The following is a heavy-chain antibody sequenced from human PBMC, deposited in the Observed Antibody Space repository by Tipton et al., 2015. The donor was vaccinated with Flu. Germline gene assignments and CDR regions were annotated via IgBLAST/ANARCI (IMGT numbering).Heavy chain of an antibody. V-gene: IGHV4-38-2*01. CDR2: RYHSGTT. Sequence: LRLSCSVSGDSIGSPYFWGWIRQPPGEGLEWIGHRYHSGTTYYNPSLKSRVTISVDTSRNQFSLKLSSVTAADTAVYYCARLTTRTYCPDYRGQGTLVTVSS. CDR3: ARLTTRTYCPDY. J-gene: IGHJ4*01. CDR1: GDSIGSPYF. D-gene: IGHD1-26*01.